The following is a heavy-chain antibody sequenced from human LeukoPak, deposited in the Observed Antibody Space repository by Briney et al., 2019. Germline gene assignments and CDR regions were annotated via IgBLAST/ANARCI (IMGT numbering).Heavy chain of an antibody. Sequence: SETLSLTCTVSGGSVSSYYWSWIRQPPGKGLEWVGYIYYSGSTNYNPSLKSRVTISVDTSKNQISLKLSSVTAADTAVYHCARDNWNYGSSMDVWGQGTTVTVSS. CDR1: GGSVSSYY. V-gene: IGHV4-59*02. D-gene: IGHD1-7*01. CDR2: IYYSGST. CDR3: ARDNWNYGSSMDV. J-gene: IGHJ6*02.